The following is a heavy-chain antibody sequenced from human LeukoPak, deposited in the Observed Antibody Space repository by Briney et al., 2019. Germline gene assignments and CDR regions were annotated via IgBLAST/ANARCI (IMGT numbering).Heavy chain of an antibody. V-gene: IGHV3-48*01. CDR2: ISRSSSII. J-gene: IGHJ4*02. CDR3: ALGKNFGYHYFDF. CDR1: GFTFDDYG. Sequence: GGSLRLSCAASGFTFDDYGLRWVRQAPGKGLEWVSYISRSSSIIYYADSVKGRFTISRDYSKNTLFLQMSSLRPEDTAVYYCALGKNFGYHYFDFWGQGALATVSS. D-gene: IGHD2-2*03.